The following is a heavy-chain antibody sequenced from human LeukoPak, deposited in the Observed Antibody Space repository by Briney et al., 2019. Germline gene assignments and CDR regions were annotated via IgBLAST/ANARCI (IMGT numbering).Heavy chain of an antibody. J-gene: IGHJ5*02. V-gene: IGHV3-7*01. CDR1: GFTLGTCW. CDR3: AKSNYGDFGWFDP. CDR2: IKQDGSEK. Sequence: GGSLRLSCAASGFTLGTCWMNWVRQAPGKGLEWVANIKQDGSEKRYVDSVKGRFTISRDNAKNSLFLQMNSLRAEDTAVYFCAKSNYGDFGWFDPWGQGTLVIVSS. D-gene: IGHD4-17*01.